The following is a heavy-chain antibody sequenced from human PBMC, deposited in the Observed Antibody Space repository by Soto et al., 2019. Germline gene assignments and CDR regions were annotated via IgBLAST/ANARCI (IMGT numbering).Heavy chain of an antibody. J-gene: IGHJ3*02. V-gene: IGHV4-59*01. D-gene: IGHD4-17*01. CDR3: ARVSTVTHAAAFDI. CDR2: IYYSGST. CDR1: GGSISSYY. Sequence: QVQLQESGPGLVKPSETLSLTCTVSGGSISSYYWSWIRQPPGKGLEWIGYIYYSGSTNYNPSLKSRVTISVDTSKNQFSLKLSSVTAADTAVYYCARVSTVTHAAAFDIWGQGTMVTVSS.